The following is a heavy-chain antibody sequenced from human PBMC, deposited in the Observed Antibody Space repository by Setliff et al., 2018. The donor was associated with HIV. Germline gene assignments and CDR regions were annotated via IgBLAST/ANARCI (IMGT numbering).Heavy chain of an antibody. Sequence: SETLSLTCAASGYSINSGFSRAWIRQPPGQGPQWIGSIYQSGSIYYNPSLQSRVTISVDSSKNRFSLNLFSVTAADTAVYYCARPRRVRSRAWYWFDIWGQGTLVTSPQ. CDR3: ARPRRVRSRAWYWFDI. D-gene: IGHD6-19*01. V-gene: IGHV4-38-2*01. J-gene: IGHJ5*02. CDR1: GYSINSGFS. CDR2: IYQSGSI.